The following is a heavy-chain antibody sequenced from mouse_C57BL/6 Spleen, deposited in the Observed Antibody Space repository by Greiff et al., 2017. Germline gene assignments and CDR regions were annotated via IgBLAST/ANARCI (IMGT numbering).Heavy chain of an antibody. CDR1: GYTFTSYW. D-gene: IGHD2-5*01. Sequence: VQLQQPGAELVKPGASVKMSCKASGYTFTSYWITWVKQRPGQGLEWIGDIYPGSGSTNYNEKFKSKATLTVDTSSSTAYMQLSSLTSEDSAVYYCARRPGSDYSSLYAIEDWGQGPSVTASS. CDR2: IYPGSGST. V-gene: IGHV1-55*01. J-gene: IGHJ4*01. CDR3: ARRPGSDYSSLYAIED.